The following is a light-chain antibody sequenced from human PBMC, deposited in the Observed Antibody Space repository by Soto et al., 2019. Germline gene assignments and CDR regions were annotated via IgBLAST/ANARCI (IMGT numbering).Light chain of an antibody. CDR2: DAS. CDR3: QQRSNWPQWT. Sequence: EIVVTQSPATLSLSPGERATLSCRASQSVSSYLAWYQQKPGQAPRLLIYDASNRATGTPARFSGSGSGTDFTLTISSLEPEDFAVYYCQQRSNWPQWTFGQGTKVDIK. CDR1: QSVSSY. V-gene: IGKV3-11*01. J-gene: IGKJ1*01.